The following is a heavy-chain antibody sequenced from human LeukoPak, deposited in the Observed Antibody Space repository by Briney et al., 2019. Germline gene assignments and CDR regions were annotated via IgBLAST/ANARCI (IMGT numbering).Heavy chain of an antibody. Sequence: PSETLSLTCAVYGGSFSGYYWSWIRQPPGKGLEWIGEINHRGSTNYNPSLKSRVTISVDTSKNQFSLKLSSVTAADTAVYYCARGITMVRGVSWFDPWGQGTLVTVSS. J-gene: IGHJ5*02. CDR1: GGSFSGYY. CDR3: ARGITMVRGVSWFDP. CDR2: INHRGST. V-gene: IGHV4-34*01. D-gene: IGHD3-10*01.